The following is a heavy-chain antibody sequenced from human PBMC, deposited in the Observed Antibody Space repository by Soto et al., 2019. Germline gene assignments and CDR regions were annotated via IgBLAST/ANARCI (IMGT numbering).Heavy chain of an antibody. V-gene: IGHV1-69*02. D-gene: IGHD5-12*01. CDR2: IIPILGIA. CDR3: ARLEGYDSLTFDY. Sequence: QVQLVQSGAEVKKAGSSEKVACKASGGTFSSYTISWVRQAPGQGLEWMGRIIPILGIANYAQKFQGRVTITADKSTSTAYMELSSLRSEDTAVYYCARLEGYDSLTFDYWRQGTLVTVSS. CDR1: GGTFSSYT. J-gene: IGHJ4*02.